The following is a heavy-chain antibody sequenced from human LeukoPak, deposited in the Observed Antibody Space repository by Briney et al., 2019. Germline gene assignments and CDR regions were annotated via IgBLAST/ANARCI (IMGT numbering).Heavy chain of an antibody. Sequence: SETLSLTCTVSGDSISSYSWSWSRLPPGKGLEWIGDIYNSGNTNYNPSLKSRVTMSVSTSKNQFSLSLSSVTAADTAVYYCARQTRYNYGPAFDFWGQGALVTVSS. CDR3: ARQTRYNYGPAFDF. J-gene: IGHJ4*02. V-gene: IGHV4-59*08. D-gene: IGHD5-18*01. CDR1: GDSISSYS. CDR2: IYNSGNT.